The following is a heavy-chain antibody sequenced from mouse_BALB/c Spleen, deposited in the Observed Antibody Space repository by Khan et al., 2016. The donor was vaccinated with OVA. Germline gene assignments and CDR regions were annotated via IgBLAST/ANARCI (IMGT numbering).Heavy chain of an antibody. CDR2: ISSTGST. CDR3: ARSLYYSDSYAMDY. D-gene: IGHD2-13*01. J-gene: IGHJ4*01. CDR1: GYSITSDYA. Sequence: EVQLQESGPGLVKPSQSLSLTCTVTGYSITSDYAWNWIRQFPGNKLEWMGYISSTGSTSYNPSLKSRSSITRDTSKNQFFLHLNSVTTEDTATYYCARSLYYSDSYAMDYWGQGTSVTVSS. V-gene: IGHV3-2*02.